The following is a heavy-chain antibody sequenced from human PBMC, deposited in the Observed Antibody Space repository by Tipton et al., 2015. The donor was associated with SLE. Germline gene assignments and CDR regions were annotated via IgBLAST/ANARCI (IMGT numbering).Heavy chain of an antibody. J-gene: IGHJ4*02. V-gene: IGHV4-39*01. D-gene: IGHD3-16*01. CDR3: ARHLGAHHWTY. CDR1: GDSISGTTYS. Sequence: TLSLTCTVSGDSISGTTYSWAWIRQSPGKGLDWIGSVYYTGTTFYNPSLESRVTVSLDTSRNRFSLRLRSVTAADTAMYFCARHLGAHHWTYWGQGPLVIVSS. CDR2: VYYTGTT.